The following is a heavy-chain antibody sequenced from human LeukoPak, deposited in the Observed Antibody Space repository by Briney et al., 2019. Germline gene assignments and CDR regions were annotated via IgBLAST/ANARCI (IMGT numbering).Heavy chain of an antibody. CDR2: IYTSGST. V-gene: IGHV4-4*07. CDR1: GGSISSYY. CDR3: ARVYYHGSGSPSYYFDY. Sequence: SETLSLTCTVSGGSISSYYWSWIRQPAGKGLEWIGRIYTSGSTNYNPSLKSRVTMSVDTSKNQFSLKLSSVTAADTAVYYCARVYYHGSGSPSYYFDYWGQGTLVTVSS. J-gene: IGHJ4*02. D-gene: IGHD3-10*01.